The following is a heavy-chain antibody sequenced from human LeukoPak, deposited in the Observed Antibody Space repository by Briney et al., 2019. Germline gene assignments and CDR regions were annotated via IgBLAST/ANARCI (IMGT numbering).Heavy chain of an antibody. CDR2: ITKKTAI. CDR1: GFSVTDYY. CDR3: ARGTYYSGSGPGNWFDP. V-gene: IGHV3-11*01. J-gene: IGHJ5*02. Sequence: PGGSLRLSCAASGFSVTDYYMNWIRRSPGKGLEWVSHITKKTAIEYADSVKGRFTISRDNANNLLLLQMDSLRPEDTGVYYCARGTYYSGSGPGNWFDPWGHGTLVTVSS. D-gene: IGHD3-10*01.